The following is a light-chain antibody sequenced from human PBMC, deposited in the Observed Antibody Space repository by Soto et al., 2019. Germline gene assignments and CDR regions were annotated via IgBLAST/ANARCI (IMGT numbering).Light chain of an antibody. CDR1: QTITTS. CDR3: QQHGSYSLRT. CDR2: KAS. J-gene: IGKJ1*01. V-gene: IGKV1-5*03. Sequence: DIQMTQSPSTLSSSVGDRVTITCRASQTITTSLAWYQQKPGKAPNLLIYKASSLESGVPSRFSGSGSGTEFVLTISSLQADDIAAYYCQQHGSYSLRTFGQGTRVEI.